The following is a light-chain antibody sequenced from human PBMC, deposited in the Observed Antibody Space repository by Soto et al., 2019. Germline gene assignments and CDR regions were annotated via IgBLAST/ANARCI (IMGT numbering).Light chain of an antibody. V-gene: IGLV3-21*04. Sequence: SYELTQPPSVSVAPGKTARINCGGNSIGGKNVHWYQQKPGQAPVLVIYYDSDRPSGIPERFSGSSSGNTATLTISRVEAGDEADYFCQVWDSSSDHRVFGGGTKLTVL. CDR1: SIGGKN. CDR2: YDS. J-gene: IGLJ3*02. CDR3: QVWDSSSDHRV.